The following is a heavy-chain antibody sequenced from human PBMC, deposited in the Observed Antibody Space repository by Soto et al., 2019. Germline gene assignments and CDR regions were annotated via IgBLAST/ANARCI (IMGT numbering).Heavy chain of an antibody. CDR1: GFTLGDSY. J-gene: IGHJ5*02. V-gene: IGHV3-11*06. D-gene: IGHD2-15*01. CDR3: VRGGGGGLFDP. Sequence: GGSLRLSCAGSGFTLGDSYMSWIRQAPGKGLEWLSYISPGSRYPAYADSVKGRFTISRDNAKRSLYLQMMSLTAEDTAIYYCVRGGGGGLFDPWGQGTMVTVSS. CDR2: ISPGSRYP.